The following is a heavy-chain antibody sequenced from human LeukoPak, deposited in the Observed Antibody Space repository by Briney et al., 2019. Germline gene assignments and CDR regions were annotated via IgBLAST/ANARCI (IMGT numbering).Heavy chain of an antibody. CDR2: ISGSGGSR. CDR3: AKEGDDYSDGNYFDS. J-gene: IGHJ4*02. D-gene: IGHD4-17*01. V-gene: IGHV3-23*01. CDR1: GFTFSSYS. Sequence: VGSLRLSCAASGFTFSSYSMNWVRQAPGKGLDWVSVISGSGGSRYYADSVKGRVTISRDNSKNTLYLQMNSLRAEDTAVYYCAKEGDDYSDGNYFDSWGQGILVTVSS.